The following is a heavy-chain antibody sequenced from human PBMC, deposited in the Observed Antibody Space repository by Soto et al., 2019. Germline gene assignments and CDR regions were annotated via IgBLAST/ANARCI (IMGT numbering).Heavy chain of an antibody. CDR1: GFTISGHW. D-gene: IGHD2-2*01. CDR3: ARELAPAARPPSSLMDV. CDR2: IKGDGSST. J-gene: IGHJ6*02. V-gene: IGHV3-74*01. Sequence: GGSLILSCTASGFTISGHWVHWVRRSPGNGLVWVSRIKGDGSSTNYADSVKGRFTISRDNAKNTLYLQMNSLRAEDTAVYYCARELAPAARPPSSLMDVWGQGTPVTVS.